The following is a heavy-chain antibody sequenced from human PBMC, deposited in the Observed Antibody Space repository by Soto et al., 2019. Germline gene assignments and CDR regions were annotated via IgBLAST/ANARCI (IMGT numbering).Heavy chain of an antibody. V-gene: IGHV1-69*01. D-gene: IGHD2-2*01. CDR3: ARGLGYCSSTSCYSDNEQPTS. Sequence: QVQLVQSGAEVKKPGSSVKVSCKASGGTFSSYAISWVLQAHGQGLEWLGGIIPIFGTANSAQKFQGRVTITADESTSTAYMELSSLISEETAVYYCARGLGYCSSTSCYSDNEQPTSWGQGTLVTVSS. J-gene: IGHJ5*02. CDR1: GGTFSSYA. CDR2: IIPIFGTA.